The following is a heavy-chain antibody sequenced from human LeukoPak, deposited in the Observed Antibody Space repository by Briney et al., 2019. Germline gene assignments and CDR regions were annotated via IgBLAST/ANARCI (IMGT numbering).Heavy chain of an antibody. CDR1: GFTFSSYA. D-gene: IGHD6-13*01. Sequence: GGSLRLSCAASGFTFSSYAMHWVRQAPGKGLEWAAVISYDGSNKYYADSVKGRFTISRDNSKNTLYLQMNSLRAEDTAVYYCARRAAAGTRLDYYYYGMDVWGKGTTVTVSS. CDR3: ARRAAAGTRLDYYYYGMDV. J-gene: IGHJ6*04. CDR2: ISYDGSNK. V-gene: IGHV3-30*04.